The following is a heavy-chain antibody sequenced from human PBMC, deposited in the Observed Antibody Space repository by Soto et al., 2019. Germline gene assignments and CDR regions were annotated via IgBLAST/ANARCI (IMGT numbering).Heavy chain of an antibody. CDR1: GGSISSYY. J-gene: IGHJ3*02. CDR2: IYYSGST. CDR3: ARLDIYYDSSGYYYRAFDI. V-gene: IGHV4-59*01. Sequence: PSETLSLTCAVYGGSISSYYWSWIRQPPGKGLEWIGYIYYSGSTNYNPSLKSRVTISVDTSKNQFSLKLSSVTAADTAVYYCARLDIYYDSSGYYYRAFDIWGQGTMVTVSS. D-gene: IGHD3-22*01.